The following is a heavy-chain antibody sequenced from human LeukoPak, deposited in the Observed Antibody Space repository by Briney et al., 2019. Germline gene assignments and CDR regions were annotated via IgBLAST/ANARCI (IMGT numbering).Heavy chain of an antibody. D-gene: IGHD3-9*01. V-gene: IGHV4-59*08. J-gene: IGHJ5*02. CDR2: IYYSGST. Sequence: SETLSLTCTVSGGSISSYYWSWIRQPPGKGLEWIGYIYYSGSTNYNPSLKSRVTISVDTSKNQFSLKLSSVTAADTAVYYCARGRVVTIFNWFDPWGQGTLVTVSS. CDR1: GGSISSYY. CDR3: ARGRVVTIFNWFDP.